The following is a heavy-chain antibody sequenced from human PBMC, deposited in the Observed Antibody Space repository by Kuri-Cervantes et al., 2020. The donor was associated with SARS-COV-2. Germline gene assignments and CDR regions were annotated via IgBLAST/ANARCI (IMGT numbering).Heavy chain of an antibody. Sequence: KVSCKASGYTFTSYGISWVRQAPGQGLEWMGIIYPGDSDTRYSPSFQGQVTISADKSISAAYLQWSSLKASDTAMYYCARELTGDMLADYWGQGTLVTVSS. CDR3: ARELTGDMLADY. J-gene: IGHJ4*02. V-gene: IGHV5-51*01. CDR1: GYTFTSYG. D-gene: IGHD7-27*01. CDR2: IYPGDSDT.